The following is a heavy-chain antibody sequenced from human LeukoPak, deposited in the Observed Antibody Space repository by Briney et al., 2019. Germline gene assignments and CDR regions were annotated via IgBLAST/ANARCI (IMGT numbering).Heavy chain of an antibody. CDR1: GYTFTNYY. CDR3: ARDLSGNKYGHFDY. Sequence: ASVEVSCKASGYTFTNYYLHWVRQAPGQRLEWMGIISPSGGTTNYAQKFQGRLTMTRDTSTSTVYMELSSLRSEDTAVYYCARDLSGNKYGHFDYWGQGTLVTVSS. J-gene: IGHJ4*02. CDR2: ISPSGGTT. D-gene: IGHD1-26*01. V-gene: IGHV1-46*01.